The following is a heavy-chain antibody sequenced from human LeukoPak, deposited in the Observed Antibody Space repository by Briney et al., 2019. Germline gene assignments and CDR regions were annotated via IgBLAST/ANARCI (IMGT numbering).Heavy chain of an antibody. V-gene: IGHV4-59*02. CDR2: IHYSGKA. Sequence: PSETLSLTCSVFGGSVSGYYWTWVRQPPGKGLEWIGQIHYSGKADYNPSLKSRITISVDTSKNEISLRMSSMTAADTGIYYCAKFGADSDMAVWGQGTTVTVSS. J-gene: IGHJ6*02. CDR1: GGSVSGYY. CDR3: AKFGADSDMAV. D-gene: IGHD3-16*01.